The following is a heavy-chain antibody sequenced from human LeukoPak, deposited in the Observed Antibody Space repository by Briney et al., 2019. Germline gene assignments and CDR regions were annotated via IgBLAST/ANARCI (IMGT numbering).Heavy chain of an antibody. J-gene: IGHJ4*02. CDR3: ARHVVAAKGKYFDY. V-gene: IGHV5-51*01. CDR2: IHPGDSDT. D-gene: IGHD2-15*01. CDR1: GXSFTSYW. Sequence: GESLKISFKGSGXSFTSYWIGWVRQLPGKGLEWMGVIHPGDSDTRYSPSFQGQVTISADKSISTAYLQWSSLMASDTAMYYCARHVVAAKGKYFDYWGQGTLVTVSS.